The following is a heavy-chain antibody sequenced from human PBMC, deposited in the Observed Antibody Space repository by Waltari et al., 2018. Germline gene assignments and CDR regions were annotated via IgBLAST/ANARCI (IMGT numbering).Heavy chain of an antibody. CDR1: GFTVSSNY. J-gene: IGHJ4*02. V-gene: IGHV3-53*01. D-gene: IGHD3-10*01. Sequence: EVQLVESGGGLIQPGGSLRLSCAASGFTVSSNYMSWVRQAPGKGLGWVSVISGGGTTYYAASVKGRFTISRDNAKNTVYLQMNSLRADDTAVYYCARGRGFGEGFDYWGQGTLVTVSS. CDR3: ARGRGFGEGFDY. CDR2: ISGGGTT.